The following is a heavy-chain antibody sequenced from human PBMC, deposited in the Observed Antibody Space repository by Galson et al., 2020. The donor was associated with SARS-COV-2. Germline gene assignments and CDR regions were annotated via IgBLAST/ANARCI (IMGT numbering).Heavy chain of an antibody. V-gene: IGHV3-23*01. CDR2: ISGSGGST. CDR3: AKDKRTKEYFYYYGMDV. D-gene: IGHD6-25*01. CDR1: GFTFSSSA. Sequence: GESLKISCSASGFTFSSSAMSWVRQAPWKGLKWVSAISGSGGSTYYADSVKGRFTISRDNSKNTLYLQMNSLRDEDTAVYYCAKDKRTKEYFYYYGMDVRGQGTKVTVCS. J-gene: IGHJ6*02.